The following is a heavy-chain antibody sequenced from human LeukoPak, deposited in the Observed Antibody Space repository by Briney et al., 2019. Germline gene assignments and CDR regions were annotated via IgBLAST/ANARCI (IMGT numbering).Heavy chain of an antibody. CDR2: MNPNSGNT. CDR3: AREQSTSYVYYFDY. J-gene: IGHJ4*02. Sequence: GASVKVSCKASGYTFTIYDINWVRQATGQGPEWMGWMNPNSGNTGYAQRFQGRVTMTRNTSISTAYMELRSLRSEDTAVYYCAREQSTSYVYYFDYWGQGTLVTVSS. D-gene: IGHD2-2*01. V-gene: IGHV1-8*01. CDR1: GYTFTIYD.